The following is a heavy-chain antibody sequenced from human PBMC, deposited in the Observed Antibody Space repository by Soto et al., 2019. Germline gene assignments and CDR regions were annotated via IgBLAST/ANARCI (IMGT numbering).Heavy chain of an antibody. CDR3: ARAGGSFGDPFDY. J-gene: IGHJ4*02. CDR2: IYYSGST. D-gene: IGHD4-17*01. Sequence: QVQLQESGPGLVKPSQTLSLTCTVSGGSISSGDYYWSWIRQPPGKGQEWIGYIYYSGSTYYNPSLKSRVTISVDTSKNQFSLKLSSVTAADTAVYYCARAGGSFGDPFDYWGQGTLVTVSS. V-gene: IGHV4-30-4*01. CDR1: GGSISSGDYY.